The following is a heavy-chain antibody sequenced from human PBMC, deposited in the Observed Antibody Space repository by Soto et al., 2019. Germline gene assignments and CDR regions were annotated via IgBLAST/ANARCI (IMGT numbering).Heavy chain of an antibody. V-gene: IGHV3-11*01. CDR1: GFTFSDHF. CDR3: ARETLVPCDFFDY. CDR2: IRSSDSTT. D-gene: IGHD2-8*02. Sequence: QVQLVESGGGLVKPGGSLRLSCAASGFTFSDHFMSWIRQAPGKGLEWISYIRSSDSTTYYADSVKGRFTISRDNAKNSLFLQMNSLRAEDTAVYFCARETLVPCDFFDYWGQGTLVTVSS. J-gene: IGHJ4*02.